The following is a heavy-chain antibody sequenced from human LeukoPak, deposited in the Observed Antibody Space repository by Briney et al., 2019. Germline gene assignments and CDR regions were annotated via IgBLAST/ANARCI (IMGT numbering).Heavy chain of an antibody. V-gene: IGHV3-23*01. CDR3: AKDRLPDGVWPLD. J-gene: IGHJ4*02. D-gene: IGHD2-8*02. CDR2: SIGSGGSA. CDR1: GFTFSTYT. Sequence: GGSLRLSCVASGFTFSTYTMNWIRQAPGKGLEWVSGSIGSGGSAFYADSVKGRFSISRDTSKNTLFLHMNNLRAGDTAVYYCAKDRLPDGVWPLDLGQGTLVTVSS.